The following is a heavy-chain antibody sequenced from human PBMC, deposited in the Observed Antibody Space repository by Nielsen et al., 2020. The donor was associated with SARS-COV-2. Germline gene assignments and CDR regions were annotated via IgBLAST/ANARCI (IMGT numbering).Heavy chain of an antibody. Sequence: WIRQPPGKGLEWIGSIYHSGSTYYNPSLKSRVTISVDTSKNQFSLKLSSVTAADTAVYYCARVERVTMIVVVMQGYFQHWGQGTLVTVPS. CDR2: IYHSGST. V-gene: IGHV4-38-2*02. D-gene: IGHD3-22*01. J-gene: IGHJ1*01. CDR3: ARVERVTMIVVVMQGYFQH.